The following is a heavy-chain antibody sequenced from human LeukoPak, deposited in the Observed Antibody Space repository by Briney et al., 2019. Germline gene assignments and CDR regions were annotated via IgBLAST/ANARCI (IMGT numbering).Heavy chain of an antibody. D-gene: IGHD5-24*01. CDR2: INIDGGNT. J-gene: IGHJ4*02. CDR1: GFTFSAYW. Sequence: GGSLRLSCAASGFTFSAYWMHWVRQAPGKGLVWVSRINIDGGNTNDADSVKGRFTISRDNAKNSLYLQMNSLRDEDTAVYYCARASFQRWLQLGGDWGQGALVTVSS. V-gene: IGHV3-74*01. CDR3: ARASFQRWLQLGGD.